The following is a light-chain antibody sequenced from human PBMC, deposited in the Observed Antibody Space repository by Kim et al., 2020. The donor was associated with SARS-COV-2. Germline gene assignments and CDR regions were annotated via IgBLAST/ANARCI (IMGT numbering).Light chain of an antibody. CDR3: NSRDSSGNHLV. CDR2: GKN. CDR1: SLRSYY. V-gene: IGLV3-19*01. J-gene: IGLJ3*02. Sequence: SSELTQDSAVSVALGQTVRITCQGDSLRSYYASWYQQKPGQAPVLVIYGKNNRPLGIPDRFSGSSSGNTASLTITGAQAEDEADYYCNSRDSSGNHLVFG.